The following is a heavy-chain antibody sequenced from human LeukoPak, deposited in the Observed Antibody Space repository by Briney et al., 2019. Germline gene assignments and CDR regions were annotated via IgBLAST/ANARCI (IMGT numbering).Heavy chain of an antibody. CDR1: GYSFTGYW. V-gene: IGHV5-51*01. Sequence: GEPLQISCQGSGYSFTGYWLGWVRQMPGKGLEWMGIIYPGDSDTRYSPSFQGQVTISADKSISTAYLQWSSLKASDTAMYYCARRGIYFDYWGQGTLVTVSS. J-gene: IGHJ4*02. CDR3: ARRGIYFDY. CDR2: IYPGDSDT.